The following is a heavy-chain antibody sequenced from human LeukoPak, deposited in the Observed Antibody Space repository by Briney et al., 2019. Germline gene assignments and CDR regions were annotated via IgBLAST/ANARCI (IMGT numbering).Heavy chain of an antibody. V-gene: IGHV4-59*08. J-gene: IGHJ4*02. D-gene: IGHD3-9*01. CDR2: VYYSGST. CDR1: GGPISSYY. CDR3: ARQSGRLLDI. Sequence: SETLSLTCTVSGGPISSYYWSWIRQPPGKGLEWIGSVYYSGSTNYNPSLKSRVTISLDTSKNQFSLKLNSVTATDTAVFYCARQSGRLLDIWGQGILVTVSS.